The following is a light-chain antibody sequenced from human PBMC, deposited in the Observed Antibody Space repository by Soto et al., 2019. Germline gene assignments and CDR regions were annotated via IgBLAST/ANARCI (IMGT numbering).Light chain of an antibody. CDR2: EVS. CDR3: SSYTSSITVI. CDR1: SSDVGAYNY. Sequence: QSALTQPASVSGSPGQSITISCTGTSSDVGAYNYVSWYQQHPGKPPKLMIYEVSNRPSGVSNRFSGSKSGNTASLTISGLQGEDEADYYCSSYTSSITVIFGGGTKLTVL. V-gene: IGLV2-14*01. J-gene: IGLJ2*01.